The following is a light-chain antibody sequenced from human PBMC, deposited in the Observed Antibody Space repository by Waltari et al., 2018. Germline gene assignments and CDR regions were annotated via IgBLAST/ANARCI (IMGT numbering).Light chain of an antibody. CDR1: SSDPNTYNY. CDR3: SSFISISARVV. CDR2: DVS. Sequence: QSALTQPASVSGSPGHSITISCSGTSSDPNTYNYVSWYQQHQGRGPKLIIYDVSHRPSGVSSRFSGSKSGSTASLTISGLQAEDEALYFCSSFISISARVVFGGGTKLTVL. V-gene: IGLV2-14*03. J-gene: IGLJ2*01.